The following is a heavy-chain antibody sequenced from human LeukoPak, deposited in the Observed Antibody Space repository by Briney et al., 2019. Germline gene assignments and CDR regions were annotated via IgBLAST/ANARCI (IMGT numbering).Heavy chain of an antibody. CDR2: IKGDGSHT. Sequence: GGSLRLSCAASGFSFDDYVMHWVRQAPGKGLVWVSRIKGDGSHTIYADSVKGRFTISRDNAKITLYLQMKSLRAEDTAVYYCVRDWDHFDFDSWGQGTLVTVSS. V-gene: IGHV3-74*01. CDR3: VRDWDHFDFDS. CDR1: GFSFDDYV. D-gene: IGHD3-9*01. J-gene: IGHJ5*01.